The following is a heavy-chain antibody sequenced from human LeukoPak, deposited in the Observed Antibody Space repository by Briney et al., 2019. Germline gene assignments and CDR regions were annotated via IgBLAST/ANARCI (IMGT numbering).Heavy chain of an antibody. V-gene: IGHV5-51*01. D-gene: IGHD6-6*01. CDR2: IYPGDSDT. CDR3: ARHWGQLETSPQFDY. Sequence: PGESLKISCKGSGYSFTSYWIGWVRQMPGKGLEWMGIIYPGDSDTRYSPSFQGQVTISADKSISTAYLQWSSLKASDTAMYYCARHWGQLETSPQFDYWGQGTLVTVSS. CDR1: GYSFTSYW. J-gene: IGHJ4*02.